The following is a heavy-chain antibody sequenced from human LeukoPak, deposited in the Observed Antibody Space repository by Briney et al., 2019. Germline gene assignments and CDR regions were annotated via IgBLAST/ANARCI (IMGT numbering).Heavy chain of an antibody. Sequence: ASVKVSCKASGYTFTSYGISWVRQAPGQGLEWMGWISAYNGNTNYAQKLQGRVTMTTDTSTSTDYMELRRLRSDDTAVYYCARAPSYDILAGYGGWYYGRDLGGKGPTATVSS. CDR2: ISAYNGNT. D-gene: IGHD3-9*01. CDR1: GYTFTSYG. J-gene: IGHJ6*04. V-gene: IGHV1-18*01. CDR3: ARAPSYDILAGYGGWYYGRDL.